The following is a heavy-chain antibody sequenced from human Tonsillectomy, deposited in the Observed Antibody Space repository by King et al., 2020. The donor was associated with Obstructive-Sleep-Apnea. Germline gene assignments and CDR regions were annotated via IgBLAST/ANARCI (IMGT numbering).Heavy chain of an antibody. V-gene: IGHV2-26*01. Sequence: SLKESGPVLVKPTETLTLTCTVSGFSLSNARMGVSWIRQPPGKALEWLAHIFSNDEKSYSPTLKSRLTITKDTSKSQVVLTITNMDPVDTATYYCARIYCGGDCYSPDYWGQGTLVTIST. D-gene: IGHD2-21*02. CDR2: IFSNDEK. CDR3: ARIYCGGDCYSPDY. J-gene: IGHJ4*02. CDR1: GFSLSNARMG.